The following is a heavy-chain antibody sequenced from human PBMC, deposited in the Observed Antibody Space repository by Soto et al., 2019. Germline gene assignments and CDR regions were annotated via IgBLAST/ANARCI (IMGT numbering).Heavy chain of an antibody. CDR2: IYYSGTT. V-gene: IGHV4-39*01. Sequence: SETLSLTCTFSGGSIRRSSYCGGWLRQAPGKGLEWIGTIYYSGTTYYNPSLNSRVTISVDTSKNQFSLKLSSVTAADTAVYYCARAGTSSSLNWFGPWGQGTLVTVSS. CDR3: ARAGTSSSLNWFGP. J-gene: IGHJ5*02. CDR1: GGSIRRSSYC. D-gene: IGHD6-6*01.